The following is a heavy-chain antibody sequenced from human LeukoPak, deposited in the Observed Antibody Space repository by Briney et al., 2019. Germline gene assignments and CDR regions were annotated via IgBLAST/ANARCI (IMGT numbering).Heavy chain of an antibody. CDR3: ANGHFSGSTYYFDY. CDR2: ISWNSGSI. J-gene: IGHJ4*02. CDR1: GFTFDDYA. D-gene: IGHD3-10*01. V-gene: IGHV3-9*01. Sequence: PGRSLRLSCAASGFTFDDYAMHWVRQAPGKGLEWVSRISWNSGSIGYADSVKGRFTISRDNAKNSLYLQMNSLRAEDTALYYCANGHFSGSTYYFDYWGQGTLVTVSS.